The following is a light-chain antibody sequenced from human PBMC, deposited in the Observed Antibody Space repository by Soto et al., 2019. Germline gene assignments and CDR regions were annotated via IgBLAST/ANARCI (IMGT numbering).Light chain of an antibody. V-gene: IGLV2-14*01. Sequence: QSALTQPASVSGSPGQSITISCTGTSSDVGVYNYVSWYQQHPGKAPKLMIYDVSNRPSGVSNRFSGSKSGNTASLTISGLKAEDEADYYCSSYTSNSTCVFGTGTKLTVL. CDR3: SSYTSNSTCV. CDR2: DVS. J-gene: IGLJ1*01. CDR1: SSDVGVYNY.